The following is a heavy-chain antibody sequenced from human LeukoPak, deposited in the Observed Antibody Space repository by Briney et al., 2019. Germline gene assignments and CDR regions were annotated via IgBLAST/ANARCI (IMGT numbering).Heavy chain of an antibody. CDR2: ISSNGSPI. CDR1: GXTFSSYE. D-gene: IGHD3-10*01. Sequence: QSGGSLRLSCAASGXTFSSYEMNWVRQAPGKGLEWVSYISSNGSPIFYADSVKGRFTISRDNAKNSLSLLMNSLRAEDTAVYYCARDGGSGILDWGQGTLVTVSS. J-gene: IGHJ4*02. V-gene: IGHV3-48*03. CDR3: ARDGGSGILD.